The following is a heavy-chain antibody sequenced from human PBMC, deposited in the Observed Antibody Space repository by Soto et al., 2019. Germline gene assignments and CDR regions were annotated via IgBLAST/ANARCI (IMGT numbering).Heavy chain of an antibody. CDR3: VRGVIAVLGSIRWFDP. J-gene: IGHJ5*02. Sequence: GGSLRLSCAVSGVTFRDYWMHWVRQVPGKGLLWVSRIGPDGTSTKYADSVKGRFTISRSNPENTLYLQMNSLRAEDTGVYYCVRGVIAVLGSIRWFDPWGQGTLVTVSS. CDR1: GVTFRDYW. V-gene: IGHV3-74*01. D-gene: IGHD6-19*01. CDR2: IGPDGTST.